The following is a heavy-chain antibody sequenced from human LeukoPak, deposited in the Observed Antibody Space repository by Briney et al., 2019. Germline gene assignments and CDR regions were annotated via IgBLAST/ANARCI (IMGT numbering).Heavy chain of an antibody. CDR3: ARDQRVDSSGYYDAFDI. J-gene: IGHJ3*02. V-gene: IGHV1-69*13. D-gene: IGHD3-22*01. CDR1: GGTFSSHA. CDR2: IIPIFGTA. Sequence: SVKVSCKASGGTFSSHAISWVRQAPGQGLEWMGGIIPIFGTANYAQKFQGRVTITADESTSTAYMELSSLRSEDTAVYYCARDQRVDSSGYYDAFDIWGQGTMVTVSS.